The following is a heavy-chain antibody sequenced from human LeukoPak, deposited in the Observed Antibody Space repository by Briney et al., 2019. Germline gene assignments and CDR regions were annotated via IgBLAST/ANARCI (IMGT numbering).Heavy chain of an antibody. Sequence: ASVKVSCKASGYAFTSYCMHWVRQAPGQGLEWMGIINPSDGGTSYAQKFQGRVTMTRDTSTSTVYMELNRLRSEDTAVYHCAREPPACGYFDYWGQGSLATVSS. J-gene: IGHJ4*02. CDR2: INPSDGGT. V-gene: IGHV1-46*01. CDR1: GYAFTSYC. CDR3: AREPPACGYFDY.